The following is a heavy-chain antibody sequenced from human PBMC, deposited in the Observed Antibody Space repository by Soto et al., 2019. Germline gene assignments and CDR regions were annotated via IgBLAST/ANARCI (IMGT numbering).Heavy chain of an antibody. V-gene: IGHV3-48*03. D-gene: IGHD1-1*01. CDR1: GFTFTNYE. CDR2: IGISGNVV. J-gene: IGHJ6*02. Sequence: QMVESGGGLVQPGGSLRLSCVASGFTFTNYEINWVRQAPGKGLEWVSYIGISGNVVSYADSVKGRFTISRDNAKNSVYLQMNSLTAEDTAIYYCARGLKASNYRFMDVWGQGTTVTVSS. CDR3: ARGLKASNYRFMDV.